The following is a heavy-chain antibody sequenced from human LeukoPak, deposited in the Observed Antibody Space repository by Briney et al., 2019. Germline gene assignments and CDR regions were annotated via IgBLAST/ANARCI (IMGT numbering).Heavy chain of an antibody. CDR3: AKPKVVVVAATAFDY. D-gene: IGHD2-15*01. Sequence: GGSLRLSCAASGFTFSSSAMSWVRQVPGKGLEWVSGISASGGSTYYADSVRGRFTISRDNSKNTLYLQMNSLRAEDTAVYYCAKPKVVVVAATAFDYWGQGTLVTVSS. CDR2: ISASGGST. V-gene: IGHV3-23*01. J-gene: IGHJ4*02. CDR1: GFTFSSSA.